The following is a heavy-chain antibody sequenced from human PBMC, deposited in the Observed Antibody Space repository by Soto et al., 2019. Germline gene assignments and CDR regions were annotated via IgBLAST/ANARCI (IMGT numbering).Heavy chain of an antibody. V-gene: IGHV3-23*01. Sequence: EVRLLESGGGLVHPGGSLRLSCAASGFIFNNYAMTWVRQAPGKGLEWVTAIGGSGRDPYYADSVKGRFTISRDNSKNTLYLRMSSLRAEVTAEYYCTCDWSADYWGQGALVAVSS. J-gene: IGHJ4*02. CDR1: GFIFNNYA. CDR2: IGGSGRDP. CDR3: TCDWSADY. D-gene: IGHD2-21*02.